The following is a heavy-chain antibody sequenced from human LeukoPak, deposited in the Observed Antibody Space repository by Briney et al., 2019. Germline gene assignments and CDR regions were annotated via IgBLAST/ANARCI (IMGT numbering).Heavy chain of an antibody. CDR1: GFTFGDYV. CDR3: GREADEDSSGTSFQY. J-gene: IGHJ1*01. D-gene: IGHD3-22*01. CDR2: IRSKRYGGTT. Sequence: PGGSLRLSCTTSGFTFGDYVMSWVRQAPGKGLEWVSLIRSKRYGGTTEYAASVKGRFTISRDDSKSIAYLQMNSLKTEDTAVYYCGREADEDSSGTSFQYWGQGTLVTVSS. V-gene: IGHV3-49*04.